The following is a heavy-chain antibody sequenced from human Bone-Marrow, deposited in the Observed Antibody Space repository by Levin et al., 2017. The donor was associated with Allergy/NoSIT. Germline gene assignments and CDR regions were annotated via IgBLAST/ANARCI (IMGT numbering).Heavy chain of an antibody. CDR3: ARDKGIAARPFHYYYYGMDV. CDR2: IYYSGST. J-gene: IGHJ6*02. D-gene: IGHD6-6*01. CDR1: GGSVSSGSYY. Sequence: PSETLSLTCTVSGGSVSSGSYYWSWIRQPPGKGLEWIGYIYYSGSTNYNPSLKSRVTISVDTSKNQFSLKLSSVTAADTAVYYCARDKGIAARPFHYYYYGMDVWGQGTTVTVSS. V-gene: IGHV4-61*01.